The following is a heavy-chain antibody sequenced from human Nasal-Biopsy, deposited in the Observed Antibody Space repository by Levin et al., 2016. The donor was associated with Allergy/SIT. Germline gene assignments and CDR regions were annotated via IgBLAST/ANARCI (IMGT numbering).Heavy chain of an antibody. J-gene: IGHJ4*02. V-gene: IGHV3-23*01. Sequence: GGSLRLSCAASGFTFSSYAMTWVRQAPGKGLEWVSAIGGNGGSTFYADSVKGRFTISRDNSKNTLYLQMNSLRADDTAVYYCAKWAKVATIPYYFDYWGQGTLVAVSS. CDR2: IGGNGGST. CDR3: AKWAKVATIPYYFDY. D-gene: IGHD5-12*01. CDR1: GFTFSSYA.